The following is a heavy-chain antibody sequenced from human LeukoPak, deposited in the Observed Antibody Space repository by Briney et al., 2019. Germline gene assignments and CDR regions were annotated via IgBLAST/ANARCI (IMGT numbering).Heavy chain of an antibody. CDR2: IYYSGTT. Sequence: SETLSLTCTVSGGSISSYYWSWIRQPPGKGLERIGYIYYSGTTNYNPSLKSRVTISVDTSKNQFSLKLSSVTAADTAVYYCARGGRGYYDSSGYYLGTNDAFDIWGQGTMVTVSS. V-gene: IGHV4-59*01. CDR3: ARGGRGYYDSSGYYLGTNDAFDI. J-gene: IGHJ3*02. CDR1: GGSISSYY. D-gene: IGHD3-22*01.